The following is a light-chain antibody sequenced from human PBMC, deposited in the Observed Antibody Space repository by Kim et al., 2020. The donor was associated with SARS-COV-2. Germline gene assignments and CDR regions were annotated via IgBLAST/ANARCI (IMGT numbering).Light chain of an antibody. V-gene: IGLV3-19*01. CDR2: NKD. Sequence: SSELTQDPAVSVALGQTVTITCQGDSLRSYYAGWYQQKPGQAPILVIYNKDNRPSGIPERFSGSHSGNTASLSITGALAEDEADYYCNCRDNDGNVLFGG. CDR1: SLRSYY. CDR3: NCRDNDGNVL. J-gene: IGLJ3*02.